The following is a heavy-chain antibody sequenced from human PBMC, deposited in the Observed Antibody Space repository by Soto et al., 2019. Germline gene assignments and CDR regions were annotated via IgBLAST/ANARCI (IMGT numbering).Heavy chain of an antibody. D-gene: IGHD3-22*01. J-gene: IGHJ5*02. V-gene: IGHV3-23*01. CDR1: GFTFSSYA. CDR3: AIENLRITMIVVVIASYNWFDP. CDR2: ISGSGGST. Sequence: QPGGSLRLSCAASGFTFSSYAMSWVRQAPGKGLEWVSAISGSGGSTYYADSVKGRFTISRDNSKNTLYLQMNSLRAEDTAVYYCAIENLRITMIVVVIASYNWFDPWGQGTLVTVSS.